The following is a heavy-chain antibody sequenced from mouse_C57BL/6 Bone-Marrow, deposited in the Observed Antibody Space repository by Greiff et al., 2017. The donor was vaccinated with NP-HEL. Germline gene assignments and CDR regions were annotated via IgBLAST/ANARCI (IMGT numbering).Heavy chain of an antibody. CDR2: ISDGGSYT. D-gene: IGHD2-3*01. J-gene: IGHJ2*01. Sequence: EVKLVESGGGLVKPGGSLKLSCAASGFTFSSYAMSWVRQTPEKRLEWVATISDGGSYTYYPDNVKGRFTISRDNAKNNLYLQMSHLKSEDTAMYYCARDEGYYGFDYWGQGTTLTVSS. CDR3: ARDEGYYGFDY. CDR1: GFTFSSYA. V-gene: IGHV5-4*01.